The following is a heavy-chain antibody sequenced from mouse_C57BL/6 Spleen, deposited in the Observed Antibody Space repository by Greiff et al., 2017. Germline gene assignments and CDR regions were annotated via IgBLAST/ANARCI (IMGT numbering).Heavy chain of an antibody. CDR2: IWSGGST. CDR1: GFSLTSYG. Sequence: QVQLKESGPGLVQPSQSLSITCTVSGFSLTSYGVHWVRQSPGKGLEWLGVIWSGGSTDYNAAFISRLSISKDNSKSQVFFKMNSLQADDTAIYYCAAHYYGSSYYFDYWGQGTTLTVSS. D-gene: IGHD1-1*01. CDR3: AAHYYGSSYYFDY. J-gene: IGHJ2*01. V-gene: IGHV2-2*01.